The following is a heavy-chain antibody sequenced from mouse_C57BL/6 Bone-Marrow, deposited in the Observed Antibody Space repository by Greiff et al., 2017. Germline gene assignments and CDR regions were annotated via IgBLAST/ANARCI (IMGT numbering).Heavy chain of an antibody. CDR3: ARGDWADYAMDY. J-gene: IGHJ4*01. D-gene: IGHD4-1*01. CDR2: IYPGNGDT. Sequence: SGAELVRPGASVKLSCTASGFNIKDYYMHWVKQTPRQGLEWIGAIYPGNGDTSYNQKFKGKATLTVDKSSSTAYMQLSSLTSEDSAVYFCARGDWADYAMDYWGQGTSVTVSS. V-gene: IGHV1-12*01. CDR1: GFNIKDYY.